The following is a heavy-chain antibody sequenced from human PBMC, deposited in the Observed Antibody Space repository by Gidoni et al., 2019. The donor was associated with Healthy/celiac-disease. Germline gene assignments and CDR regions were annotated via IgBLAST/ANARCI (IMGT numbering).Heavy chain of an antibody. Sequence: QVQLVESGGGVVQPGRSLRLSCAASGFAFSSFAMPWVRQAPGKGLGWVAVISYDGRNKYYADSVKGRFTISRDNSKNTLYLQMNSLRAEDTAVYYCARPLERFLEWLLSVGPDMDVWGKGTTVTVSS. D-gene: IGHD3-3*01. CDR2: ISYDGRNK. CDR3: ARPLERFLEWLLSVGPDMDV. J-gene: IGHJ6*03. V-gene: IGHV3-30-3*01. CDR1: GFAFSSFA.